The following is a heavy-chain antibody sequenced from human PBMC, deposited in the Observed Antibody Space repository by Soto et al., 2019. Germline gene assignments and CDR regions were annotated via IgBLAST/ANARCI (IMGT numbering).Heavy chain of an antibody. CDR2: INHSGST. J-gene: IGHJ4*02. CDR3: ARHLYDILTGYYGGFDY. Sequence: SETLSLTCAVYGGSFSGYYWTWIRQPPGTGLEWIGEINHSGSTNYNPSLKSRVTISVDTSKNQFSLKLTSVTAADTAVYYCARHLYDILTGYYGGFDYWGQGTLVTVSS. D-gene: IGHD3-9*01. V-gene: IGHV4-34*01. CDR1: GGSFSGYY.